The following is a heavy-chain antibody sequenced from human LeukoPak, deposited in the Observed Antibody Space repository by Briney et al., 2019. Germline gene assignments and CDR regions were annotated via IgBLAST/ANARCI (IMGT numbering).Heavy chain of an antibody. CDR3: AYYDSSGYYYGRLRY. V-gene: IGHV3-23*01. Sequence: GGSLRLSCAASGFILSSHGMSWVRQTPDKGLEWVSSIHAGGGSTLYADSMKGRFTISRDNSKNTLFLQVNSLRADDTGLYFCAYYDSSGYYYGRLRYWGQGTPVTVSS. J-gene: IGHJ4*02. D-gene: IGHD3-22*01. CDR2: IHAGGGST. CDR1: GFILSSHG.